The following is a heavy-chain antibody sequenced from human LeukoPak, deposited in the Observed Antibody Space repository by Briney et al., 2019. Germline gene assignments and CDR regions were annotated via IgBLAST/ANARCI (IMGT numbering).Heavy chain of an antibody. V-gene: IGHV3-30*02. J-gene: IGHJ3*02. CDR2: IRYDGSNK. CDR3: SKGLRLYLDAFDI. CDR1: GFTFSSYG. Sequence: GGSLRLSCAASGFTFSSYGMHWVRQAPGKGLEWVAFIRYDGSNKYYADSVKGRFTISRDNSKNTLYLQMNSLRAEDTAVYYCSKGLRLYLDAFDIWGQGTMVTVSS. D-gene: IGHD2-8*01.